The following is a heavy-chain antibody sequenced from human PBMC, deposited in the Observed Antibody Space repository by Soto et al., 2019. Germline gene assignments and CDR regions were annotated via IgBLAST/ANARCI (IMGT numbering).Heavy chain of an antibody. J-gene: IGHJ4*02. Sequence: EVQLVESGGGLVQPGWSLRLSCEASGFTFSTFWMHWVRQAPGKGRVWVSGINSEGSSTNYADSVKGRVTISRDNAKNTLFLLLNSLTPEATAVYYWARDFEYWGPGTLVTVSS. V-gene: IGHV3-74*01. CDR3: ARDFEY. CDR2: INSEGSST. CDR1: GFTFSTFW.